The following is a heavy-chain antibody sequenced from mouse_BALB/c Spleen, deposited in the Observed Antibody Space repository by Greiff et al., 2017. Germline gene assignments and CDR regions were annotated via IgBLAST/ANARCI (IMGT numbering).Heavy chain of an antibody. CDR3: ARQSYYYGSSYPWYFDV. CDR2: ISSGGSYT. V-gene: IGHV5-9-3*01. J-gene: IGHJ1*01. CDR1: GFTFSSYA. Sequence: EVKLVESGGGLVKPGGSLKLSCAASGFTFSSYAMSWVRQTPEKRLEWVATISSGGSYTYYPDSVKGRFTISRDNAKNTLYLQRSSLRSEDTAMYYCARQSYYYGSSYPWYFDVWGAGTTVTVSS. D-gene: IGHD1-1*01.